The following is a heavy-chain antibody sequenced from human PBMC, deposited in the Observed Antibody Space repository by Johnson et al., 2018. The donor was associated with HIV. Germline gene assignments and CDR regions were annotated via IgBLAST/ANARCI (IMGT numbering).Heavy chain of an antibody. CDR3: ARETGIAVVVANAFDI. CDR2: ISYDGSNK. V-gene: IGHV3-30*04. CDR1: VFTFSSYA. D-gene: IGHD2-15*01. J-gene: IGHJ3*02. Sequence: QVQLMESGGGVVQPGRSLRLSCAASVFTFSSYAMHWVRQAPGKGLEWVAVISYDGSNKYYADSVKGRFTISRDNSKNTLYLQMNSLRAEDTAVYYCARETGIAVVVANAFDIWGQGTMVTVS.